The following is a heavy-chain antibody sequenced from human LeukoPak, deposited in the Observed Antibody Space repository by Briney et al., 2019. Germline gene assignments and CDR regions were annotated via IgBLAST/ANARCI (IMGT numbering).Heavy chain of an antibody. J-gene: IGHJ4*02. Sequence: PSETLSLTCAVYGGSFSGYYWSWIRQPPGKGLEWIGEINHSGSTNYNPSLKSRVTISVDTSKNQFSLKLSSVTAADTAVHYCARGPSPGIAAAGTPLGYWGQGTLVTVSS. CDR2: INHSGST. CDR3: ARGPSPGIAAAGTPLGY. D-gene: IGHD6-13*01. V-gene: IGHV4-34*01. CDR1: GGSFSGYY.